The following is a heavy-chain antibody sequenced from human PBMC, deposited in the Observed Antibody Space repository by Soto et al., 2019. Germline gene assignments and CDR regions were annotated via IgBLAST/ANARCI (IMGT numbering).Heavy chain of an antibody. CDR3: ARTRSGWYLDAFDI. Sequence: GASVKVSCKASGYTFTSYGISWVRQAPGQGLEWMGWISAYNGNTNYAQKLQGRVTMTTDTSTSTAYMELRSLRSDDTAVYYCARTRSGWYLDAFDIWGQGTMVTVSS. J-gene: IGHJ3*02. D-gene: IGHD6-19*01. CDR1: GYTFTSYG. V-gene: IGHV1-18*01. CDR2: ISAYNGNT.